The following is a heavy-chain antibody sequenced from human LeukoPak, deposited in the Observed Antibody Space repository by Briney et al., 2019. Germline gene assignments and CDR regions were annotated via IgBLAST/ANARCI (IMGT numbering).Heavy chain of an antibody. CDR3: AKDFGSGYSIDY. CDR2: IWYGGSNN. D-gene: IGHD3-22*01. V-gene: IGHV3-30*18. CDR1: GFTFSSYG. J-gene: IGHJ4*02. Sequence: GRSLRLSCAASGFTFSSYGMHWVRQAPGKGLEWVAVIWYGGSNNYYADSVKGRFTISRDNSKNTLYLQMNSLRAEDTAVYYCAKDFGSGYSIDYWGQGTLVTVSS.